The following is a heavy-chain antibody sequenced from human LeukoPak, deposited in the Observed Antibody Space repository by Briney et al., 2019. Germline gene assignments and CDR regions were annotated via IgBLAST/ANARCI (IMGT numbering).Heavy chain of an antibody. CDR2: IKSKIDGGTT. Sequence: GGSLRLSCAASGFSFSNAWMTWVRQAPGKGLEWVGRIKSKIDGGTTDDAAPVKGRFTISRDDSKNTLYLQMNSLKTEDTAVYYCTTDDPRWSYWGQGTLVTVSS. D-gene: IGHD4-23*01. J-gene: IGHJ4*02. V-gene: IGHV3-15*01. CDR1: GFSFSNAW. CDR3: TTDDPRWSY.